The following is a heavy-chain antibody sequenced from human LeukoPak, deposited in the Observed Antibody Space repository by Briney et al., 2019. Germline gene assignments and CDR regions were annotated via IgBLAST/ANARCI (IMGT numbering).Heavy chain of an antibody. CDR2: IKGKAGGETT. CDR1: GFRFSDAW. J-gene: IGHJ4*02. D-gene: IGHD2-8*02. V-gene: IGHV3-15*01. CDR3: AKDVPLTGGRSLLY. Sequence: GGSLRLSCAASGFRFSDAWMTWVRQAPGKGLEWVGLIKGKAGGETTHYAAPVKGRFTISRDDSRNTLYLQMNSLKTEDTALHYCAKDVPLTGGRSLLYWGQGTLVSVSS.